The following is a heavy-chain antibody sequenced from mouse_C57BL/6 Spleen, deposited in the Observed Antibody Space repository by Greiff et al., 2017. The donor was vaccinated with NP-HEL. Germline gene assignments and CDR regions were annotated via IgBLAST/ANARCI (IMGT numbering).Heavy chain of an antibody. V-gene: IGHV1-82*01. D-gene: IGHD1-1*01. J-gene: IGHJ2*01. CDR1: GYAFSSSW. CDR2: IYPGDGDT. CDR3: ARSANYYGSSYFDY. Sequence: QVQLQQSGPELVKPGASVKISCKASGYAFSSSWMNWVKQRPGKGLEWIRRIYPGDGDTNYNGKFKGKATLTADKSSSTAYMQLSSLTSEDSAVYFCARSANYYGSSYFDYWGQGTTLTVSS.